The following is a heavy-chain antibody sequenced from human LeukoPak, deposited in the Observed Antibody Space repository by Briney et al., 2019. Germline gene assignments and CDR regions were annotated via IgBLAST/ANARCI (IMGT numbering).Heavy chain of an antibody. J-gene: IGHJ4*02. CDR2: INPNSGGT. CDR1: GYTFTGYY. V-gene: IGHV1-2*02. CDR3: ARGRRYCSSTSCSRGYFDY. D-gene: IGHD2-2*01. Sequence: GASVKVSCKASGYTFTGYYMHWVRQAPGQGLEWMGWINPNSGGTNYAQKFQGRVTMTRDTSISTAYMELSRLRSGDTAVYYCARGRRYCSSTSCSRGYFDYWGQGTLVTVSS.